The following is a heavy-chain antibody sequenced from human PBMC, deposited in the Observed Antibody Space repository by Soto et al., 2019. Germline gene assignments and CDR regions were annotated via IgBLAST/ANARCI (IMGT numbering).Heavy chain of an antibody. Sequence: XETLSLTFSVSGCSISSSNWWSWVRQPPGKGLEWIGEIYHSGSTNYNPSLKSRVTISVDKSKNQFSLKLSSVTAADTAVYYCASLSVVAAFSPQDYWGQGTLVTVSS. D-gene: IGHD2-15*01. J-gene: IGHJ4*02. V-gene: IGHV4-4*02. CDR3: ASLSVVAAFSPQDY. CDR2: IYHSGST. CDR1: GCSISSSNW.